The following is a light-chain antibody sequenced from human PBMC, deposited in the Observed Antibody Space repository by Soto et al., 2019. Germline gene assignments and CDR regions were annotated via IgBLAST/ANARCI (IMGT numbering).Light chain of an antibody. J-gene: IGKJ3*01. CDR3: QQYGSSPGLFT. CDR2: GAS. V-gene: IGKV3-20*01. CDR1: QSVDSSY. Sequence: EIVLTQSPGTLSLSPGERATLSCRASQSVDSSYLAWYQQKPGQAPRLLIYGASSRATGIPDRFSGSGSGTDFSLTISRLEPEDFAVYYCQQYGSSPGLFTFGPGTKVDIK.